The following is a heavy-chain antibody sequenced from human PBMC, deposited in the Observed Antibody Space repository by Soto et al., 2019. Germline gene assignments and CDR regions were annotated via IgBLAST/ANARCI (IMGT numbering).Heavy chain of an antibody. D-gene: IGHD3-10*01. Sequence: ASVKVSCKASGGTFSSYAISWVRQAPGQGLEWMGGIIPIFGTANYAQKFQGRVTITADESTSTAYMELSSLRSEDTAVYYCAREIHLWFGEIFHYYYYGMDVWGQGTTVTVYS. CDR3: AREIHLWFGEIFHYYYYGMDV. CDR1: GGTFSSYA. V-gene: IGHV1-69*13. J-gene: IGHJ6*02. CDR2: IIPIFGTA.